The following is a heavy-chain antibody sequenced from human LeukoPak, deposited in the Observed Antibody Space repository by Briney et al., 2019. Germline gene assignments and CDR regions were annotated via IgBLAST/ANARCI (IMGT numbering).Heavy chain of an antibody. Sequence: GGSLRLSCAASGFTFSSFGMHWVRQAPGKGLEWVAFIQYDGNNKYYADSVKGRFTISRDNSKNTLYLQMNSLRAEDTAVYYCAKSSSGWYFDPWGQGTLVTVSS. CDR1: GFTFSSFG. V-gene: IGHV3-30*02. D-gene: IGHD6-19*01. J-gene: IGHJ5*02. CDR2: IQYDGNNK. CDR3: AKSSSGWYFDP.